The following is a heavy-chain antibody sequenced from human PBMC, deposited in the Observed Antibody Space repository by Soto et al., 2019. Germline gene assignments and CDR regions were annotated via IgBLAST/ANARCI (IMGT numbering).Heavy chain of an antibody. V-gene: IGHV1-18*01. D-gene: IGHD1-1*01. J-gene: IGHJ5*02. CDR3: ARHNSQWPNWFDP. CDR2: ISGYDGNT. Sequence: QVQLVQSGAEVKKPGASVKVSCKASGYTFTSYGISWVRQAPGEGLEWVGWISGYDGNTDYAHKFRVRVTMTTDTSTNTAYMDLLSLRSDDTAVYYCARHNSQWPNWFDPWGQGTPVTVS. CDR1: GYTFTSYG.